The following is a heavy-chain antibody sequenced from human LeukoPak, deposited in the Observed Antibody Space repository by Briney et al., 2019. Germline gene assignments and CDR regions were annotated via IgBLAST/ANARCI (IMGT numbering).Heavy chain of an antibody. J-gene: IGHJ4*02. Sequence: PSETLSLTCTVSGGSMKSDYDYWGWIRQPPGKGLDWIGSIYYSGSTYYNPSLERRVTISVGTTKNQFSLNVRSVTAADTAVYYCARLGNGDYGDYWGQGSLVTVSS. CDR2: IYYSGST. CDR1: GGSMKSDYDY. D-gene: IGHD4/OR15-4a*01. V-gene: IGHV4-39*01. CDR3: ARLGNGDYGDY.